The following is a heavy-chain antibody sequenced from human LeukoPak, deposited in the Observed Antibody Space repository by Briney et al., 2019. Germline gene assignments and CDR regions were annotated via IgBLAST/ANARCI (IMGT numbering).Heavy chain of an antibody. CDR2: IYYSGST. Sequence: SETLSLTCTVSGGSISSHYWNWIRQPPGKGLEWLGYIYYSGSTNYNPSLKSRVTISVDTSKNQFSLKLSSVTAADTAVYYCARLSVHYAFDIWGQGTMVTVS. CDR3: ARLSVHYAFDI. V-gene: IGHV4-59*08. CDR1: GGSISSHY. J-gene: IGHJ3*02. D-gene: IGHD6-6*01.